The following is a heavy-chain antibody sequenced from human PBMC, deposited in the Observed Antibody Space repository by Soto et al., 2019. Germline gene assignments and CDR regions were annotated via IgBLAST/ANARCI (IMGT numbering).Heavy chain of an antibody. J-gene: IGHJ3*02. Sequence: PXESLKISFKGSGYTFTAYWIGWVRQIPGKGLEWMGIIYPGDSDTRYSPSFQGQVTISADKSISTAYLQWSSLKASDTAMFYCARGGYSGNSKDPFYIWGPGTMVTVSS. CDR3: ARGGYSGNSKDPFYI. D-gene: IGHD6-25*01. CDR2: IYPGDSDT. V-gene: IGHV5-51*01. CDR1: GYTFTAYW.